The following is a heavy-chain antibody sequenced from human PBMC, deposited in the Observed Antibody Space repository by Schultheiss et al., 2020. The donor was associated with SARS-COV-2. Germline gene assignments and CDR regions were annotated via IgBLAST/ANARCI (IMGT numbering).Heavy chain of an antibody. CDR2: IYYSGST. CDR3: ARESIAAAGLDY. J-gene: IGHJ4*02. D-gene: IGHD6-13*01. V-gene: IGHV4-31*01. CDR1: GGSISSGGYY. Sequence: SETLSLTCTVSGGSISSGGYYWSWIRQHPGKGLEWIGYIYYSGSTYYNPSLKSLVTISVDTSKNQFSLKLSSVTAADTAVYYCARESIAAAGLDYWGQGTLVTVSS.